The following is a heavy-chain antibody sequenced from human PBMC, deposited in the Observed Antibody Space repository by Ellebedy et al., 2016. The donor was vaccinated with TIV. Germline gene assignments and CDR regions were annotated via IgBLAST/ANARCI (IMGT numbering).Heavy chain of an antibody. J-gene: IGHJ4*02. D-gene: IGHD3-22*01. CDR2: IYWDDDK. Sequence: SGPTLVKPTQTLTLTCTFSGFSLSTAGVGVGWIRQPPGKALEWLALIYWDDDKRYSPSLKSRLTLSEDTSKNQVVLTLTNMDPVDTATYYCARTLGGSYGIDYWGQGTLVTVSS. CDR3: ARTLGGSYGIDY. CDR1: GFSLSTAGVG. V-gene: IGHV2-5*02.